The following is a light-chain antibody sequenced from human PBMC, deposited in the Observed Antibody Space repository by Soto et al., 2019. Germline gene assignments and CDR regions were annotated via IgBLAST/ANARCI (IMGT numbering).Light chain of an antibody. CDR3: SSYTSTTNFYV. Sequence: QSALTQPPSVSGSPGQSVTISCTGTGSDVGGYDRVSWYQQPPGTAPKLIIYEVTNRPSGVPVRFSGSKSGNTASLAISGLQAEDEADYYCSSYTSTTNFYVFGTGTKVTV. V-gene: IGLV2-18*02. J-gene: IGLJ1*01. CDR2: EVT. CDR1: GSDVGGYDR.